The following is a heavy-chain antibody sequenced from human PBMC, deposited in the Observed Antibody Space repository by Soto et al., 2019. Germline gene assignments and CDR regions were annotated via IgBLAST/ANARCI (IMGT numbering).Heavy chain of an antibody. V-gene: IGHV1-69*13. CDR1: GGTFSSYA. D-gene: IGHD2-2*01. J-gene: IGHJ3*02. CDR3: ARGEIVVVPAAIHDAFDI. Sequence: VASVKVSCKASGGTFSSYAISWVRQAPGQGLEWMGGIIPIFGTANYAQKFQGRVTITADESTSTAYMELSSLRSEDTAVYYCARGEIVVVPAAIHDAFDIWGQGTMVTVSS. CDR2: IIPIFGTA.